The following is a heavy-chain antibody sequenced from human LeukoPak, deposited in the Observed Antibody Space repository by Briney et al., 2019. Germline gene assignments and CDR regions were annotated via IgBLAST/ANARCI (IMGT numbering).Heavy chain of an antibody. J-gene: IGHJ6*03. D-gene: IGHD2-2*01. CDR3: ARGGCSSTSCYYYYYMDV. Sequence: SETLSLTCTVSGGSISSHYWSWIRQPPGKGLEWLGYIYYSGSTNYNPSLKSRVTISADTSKNQFSLKLSSVTAADTAVYYCARGGCSSTSCYYYYYMDVWGKGTTVTVSS. V-gene: IGHV4-59*11. CDR2: IYYSGST. CDR1: GGSISSHY.